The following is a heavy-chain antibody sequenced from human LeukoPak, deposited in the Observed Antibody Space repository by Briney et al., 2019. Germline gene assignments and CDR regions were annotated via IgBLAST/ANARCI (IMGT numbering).Heavy chain of an antibody. CDR2: IYSGGST. J-gene: IGHJ3*02. V-gene: IGHV3-66*01. CDR1: GFTVSSNY. D-gene: IGHD3-10*01. CDR3: ARDSYGLDAFDI. Sequence: GGSLRLSCAASGFTVSSNYMSWVRQAPGKGLEWVSVIYSGGSTYYADSVKGRFIISRDNSKNTLYLQMNSLRAGDTAVYYCARDSYGLDAFDIWGQGTMVTVSS.